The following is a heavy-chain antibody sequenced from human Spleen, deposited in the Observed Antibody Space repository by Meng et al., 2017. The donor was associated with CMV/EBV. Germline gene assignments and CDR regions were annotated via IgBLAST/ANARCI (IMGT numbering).Heavy chain of an antibody. CDR3: AREGRITIFGVVRGIMDV. CDR2: INHSGST. Sequence: GSLRLSCAVYGGSFSGYYWSWIRQPPGKGLEWIGEINHSGSTNYNPSLKSRVTISVDTSKNQFSLKLSSVTAADTAVYYCAREGRITIFGVVRGIMDVWGQGTTVTVSS. D-gene: IGHD3-3*01. CDR1: GGSFSGYY. V-gene: IGHV4-34*01. J-gene: IGHJ6*02.